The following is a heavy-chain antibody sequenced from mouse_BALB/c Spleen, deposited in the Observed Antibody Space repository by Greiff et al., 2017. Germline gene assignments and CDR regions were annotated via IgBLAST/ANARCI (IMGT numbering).Heavy chain of an antibody. J-gene: IGHJ2*01. D-gene: IGHD2-1*01. CDR2: IDPSDSET. Sequence: VQLQQSGPQLVRPGASVKISCKASGYSFTSYWMHWVKQRPGQGLEWIGMIDPSDSETRLNQKFKDKATLTVDKSSSTAYMQLSSPTSEDSAVYYCARYHYGNYPDYWGQGTTLTVSS. CDR1: GYSFTSYW. V-gene: IGHV1S127*01. CDR3: ARYHYGNYPDY.